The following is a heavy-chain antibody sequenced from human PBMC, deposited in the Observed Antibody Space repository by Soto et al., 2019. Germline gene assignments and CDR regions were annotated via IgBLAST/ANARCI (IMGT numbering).Heavy chain of an antibody. D-gene: IGHD2-8*02. Sequence: SETLSLTCNVSGGSISSSSYYWGWIGQPPGKGLEWSGSIDFGQSTYYYPSLKIRVTISVHTSKNQFSLKLTSVTAADPAVYYCASTEDSCFDPWGQGTLVTVSS. V-gene: IGHV4-39*01. CDR2: IDFGQST. J-gene: IGHJ5*02. CDR1: GGSISSSSYY. CDR3: ASTEDSCFDP.